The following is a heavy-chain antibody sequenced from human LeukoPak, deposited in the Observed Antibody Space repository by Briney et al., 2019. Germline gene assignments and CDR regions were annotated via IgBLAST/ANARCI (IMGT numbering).Heavy chain of an antibody. Sequence: GGSLRLSCAASGFTVSSDYMSWVRQAPGKGLEWVSVIYSCSITSYADSVKGRFTISRHNSKNTLYLQMNSLRADDTAVYYCARGRGAANDAFDIWGQGTMVTVSS. CDR3: ARGRGAANDAFDI. D-gene: IGHD3-10*01. CDR2: IYSCSIT. CDR1: GFTVSSDY. J-gene: IGHJ3*02. V-gene: IGHV3-53*04.